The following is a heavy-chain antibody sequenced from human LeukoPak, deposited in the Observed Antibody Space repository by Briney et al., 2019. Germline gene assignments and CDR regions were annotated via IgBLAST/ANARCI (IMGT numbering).Heavy chain of an antibody. CDR3: ARSMTTVVPYYYGMDV. D-gene: IGHD4-23*01. CDR2: IYHGGST. V-gene: IGHV4-30-2*02. Sequence: SETLSLTCTVSGGSISSGTYYWSWIRQPPGKGLEWISFIYHGGSTYYNPSLRSRVTMSLDRSKNQFSLKLSSVTAADTAVYYCARSMTTVVPYYYGMDVWGQGTTVTVSS. J-gene: IGHJ6*02. CDR1: GGSISSGTYY.